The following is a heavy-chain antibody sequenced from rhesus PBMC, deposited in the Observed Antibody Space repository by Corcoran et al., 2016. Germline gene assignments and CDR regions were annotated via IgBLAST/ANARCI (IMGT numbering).Heavy chain of an antibody. CDR1: GSSISSGYY. Sequence: QVQLQESGPGLLKPSETLSLTCAVSGSSISSGYYWGWIRQPPGKVLECIGSIYVSGGSNYLNPSLKIRVTLSVDTSKNQFSRKLSSVTAADTAVYYCARVGSSWSEWDTVGTEWYFDLWGPGTPITISS. CDR3: ARVGSSWSEWDTVGTEWYFDL. V-gene: IGHV4S14*01. D-gene: IGHD5-42*01. CDR2: IYVSGGSN. J-gene: IGHJ2*01.